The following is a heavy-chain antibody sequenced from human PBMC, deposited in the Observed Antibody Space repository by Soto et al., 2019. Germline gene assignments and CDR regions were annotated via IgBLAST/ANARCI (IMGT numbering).Heavy chain of an antibody. Sequence: QVQLQQWGAGLLKPSETLSLTCAVYGGSFSGYYWSWIRQPPGKGLEWIGEINHSGSTNYNPSLKSRVTISVDTSKNQFSLKLSSVTAADTAVCYCARIVYYDILTGYQRDYWGQGTLVTVSS. V-gene: IGHV4-34*01. CDR3: ARIVYYDILTGYQRDY. D-gene: IGHD3-9*01. CDR2: INHSGST. CDR1: GGSFSGYY. J-gene: IGHJ4*02.